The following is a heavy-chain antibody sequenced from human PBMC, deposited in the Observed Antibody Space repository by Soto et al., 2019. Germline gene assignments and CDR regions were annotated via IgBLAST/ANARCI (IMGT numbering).Heavy chain of an antibody. CDR1: GASISSGGYY. J-gene: IGHJ6*02. Sequence: QVQLQESGPGLVKPSQTLSLTCSVSGASISSGGYYWNWIRQHAGKGLEWIGYIYYSCTTYYNPSLKSRVTISVDTSKHHFALKLSSVTAADTAVYYCAASCVGCVGFNYYGMDVWGQGTTVTVSS. V-gene: IGHV4-31*03. D-gene: IGHD1-26*01. CDR3: AASCVGCVGFNYYGMDV. CDR2: IYYSCTT.